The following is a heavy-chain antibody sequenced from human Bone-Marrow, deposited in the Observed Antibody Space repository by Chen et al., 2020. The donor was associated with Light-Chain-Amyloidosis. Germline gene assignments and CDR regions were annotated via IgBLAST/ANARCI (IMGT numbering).Heavy chain of an antibody. CDR3: ARDLEAVTSYNYYYYMDV. D-gene: IGHD6-19*01. Sequence: QVKLEEWGTGLLKPSETLSLTCSVDGASLSDCCRSWIRQPPGKGLEWIGIINQSGRTNYNPSLKSRVTISADKSKNEFSLRLGSVTAADTAVYFCARDLEAVTSYNYYYYMDVWGKGTTVTVSS. CDR2: INQSGRT. J-gene: IGHJ6*03. CDR1: GASLSDCC. V-gene: IGHV4-34*01.